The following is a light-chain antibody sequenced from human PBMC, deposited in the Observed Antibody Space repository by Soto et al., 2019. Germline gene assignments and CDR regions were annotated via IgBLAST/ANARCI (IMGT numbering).Light chain of an antibody. CDR2: KTS. Sequence: DIQMTQSPSTLSASVGDRVTITCRASQSINSWLAWYQQKPGKAPKLLIYKTSSLESGVPSRFSGSGSGTEFTLTISSLQPDDFATYYCQQYNNSPWTFGQWTKVEIK. CDR1: QSINSW. CDR3: QQYNNSPWT. V-gene: IGKV1-5*03. J-gene: IGKJ1*01.